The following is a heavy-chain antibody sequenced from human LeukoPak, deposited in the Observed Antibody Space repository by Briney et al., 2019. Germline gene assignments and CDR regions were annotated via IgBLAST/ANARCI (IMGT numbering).Heavy chain of an antibody. Sequence: PGGSLRLSCAASGFTFSSYSMNWVRQAPGKGLEWVSYISSSSSTIYYADSAKGRFTISRDNAKNSLYLQMNSLRAEDTAVYYCARDRPNLSYGMDVWGQGTTVTVSS. CDR2: ISSSSSTI. CDR1: GFTFSSYS. J-gene: IGHJ6*02. CDR3: ARDRPNLSYGMDV. D-gene: IGHD1-14*01. V-gene: IGHV3-48*04.